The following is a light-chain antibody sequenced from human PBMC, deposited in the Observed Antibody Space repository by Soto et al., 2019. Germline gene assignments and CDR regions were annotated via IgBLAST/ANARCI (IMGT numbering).Light chain of an antibody. CDR3: SSYTSSSTLYV. V-gene: IGLV2-14*01. CDR2: DVS. J-gene: IGLJ1*01. CDR1: SSDVGGYNY. Sequence: HSALTQPASVSGSPGQSITISCTGTSSDVGGYNYVSWYQQHPGKAPKLMIYDVSNRPSGVSNRFSGSKSGNTASLTISGLQAEDEADYYCSSYTSSSTLYVSGTGTKVTVL.